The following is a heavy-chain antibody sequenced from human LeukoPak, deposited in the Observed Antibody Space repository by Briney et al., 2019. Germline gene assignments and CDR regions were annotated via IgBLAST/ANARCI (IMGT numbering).Heavy chain of an antibody. V-gene: IGHV3-11*04. Sequence: PGGSLRLSCAASGFNFSVYYMSWIRLAPGKGLECVSYISSSGSTIYYADSVKGRFTISRDNAKNSLYLQMNSLRAEDTAVYYCASSIAAAGPPWFDPWGQGTLVTVSS. CDR2: ISSSGSTI. D-gene: IGHD6-13*01. CDR3: ASSIAAAGPPWFDP. CDR1: GFNFSVYY. J-gene: IGHJ5*02.